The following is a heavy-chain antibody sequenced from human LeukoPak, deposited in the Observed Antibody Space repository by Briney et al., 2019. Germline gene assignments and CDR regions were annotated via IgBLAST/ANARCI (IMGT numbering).Heavy chain of an antibody. Sequence: PGGSLRLSCAASGFTFSSYSMNWVRQAPGKGLEWVSSISSSSSYIYYADSVKGRFTISRDNAKNSLYLQMNSLRAEDTAVYYCAGYYYDSSGYLGFDYWGRGTLVTVSS. CDR1: GFTFSSYS. CDR2: ISSSSSYI. CDR3: AGYYYDSSGYLGFDY. V-gene: IGHV3-21*01. J-gene: IGHJ4*02. D-gene: IGHD3-22*01.